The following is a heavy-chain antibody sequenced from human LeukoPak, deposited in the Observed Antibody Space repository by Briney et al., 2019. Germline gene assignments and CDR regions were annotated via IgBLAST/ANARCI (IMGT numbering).Heavy chain of an antibody. CDR1: GFTFSSHW. D-gene: IGHD6-19*01. J-gene: IGHJ4*02. CDR3: ARIALSGWANDY. Sequence: TGGSLRLSCGASGFTFSSHWMHSVRQVPGKGLVLVTRISSDGSSTSYADSVKGRFTISRDNAKNTLYLQMSSLRAEDTAMYYCARIALSGWANDYWGQGTLVTVSS. V-gene: IGHV3-74*01. CDR2: ISSDGSST.